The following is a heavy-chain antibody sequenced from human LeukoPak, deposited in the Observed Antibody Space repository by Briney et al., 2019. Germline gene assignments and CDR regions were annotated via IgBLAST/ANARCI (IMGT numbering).Heavy chain of an antibody. D-gene: IGHD3-16*02. Sequence: GGALRLSCAASEFTFSRYGMHWVRQAPGKGLEWVAVISYDGSNKYYVDSVKGRFTISRDNSKNTLYLQMNSLRAEDTAVYYCAKDGVWGSYRFSYFDYWGQGTLVTVSS. CDR3: AKDGVWGSYRFSYFDY. V-gene: IGHV3-30*18. CDR1: EFTFSRYG. CDR2: ISYDGSNK. J-gene: IGHJ4*02.